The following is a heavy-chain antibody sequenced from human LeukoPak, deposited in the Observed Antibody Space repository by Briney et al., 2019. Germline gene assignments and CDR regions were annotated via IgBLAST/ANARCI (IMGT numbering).Heavy chain of an antibody. D-gene: IGHD3-9*01. Sequence: SETLSLTCAVHGGSFSGYYWSWIRQPPGKGLEWIGEINHSGSTNYNPSLKSRVTISVDTSKNQFSLKLSSVTAADTAVYYCARGPTYYDILTHPTPPYGMDVWGQGTTVTVSS. CDR1: GGSFSGYY. CDR2: INHSGST. V-gene: IGHV4-34*01. J-gene: IGHJ6*02. CDR3: ARGPTYYDILTHPTPPYGMDV.